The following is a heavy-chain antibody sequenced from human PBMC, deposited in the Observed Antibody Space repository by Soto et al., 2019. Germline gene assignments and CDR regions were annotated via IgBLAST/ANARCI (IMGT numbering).Heavy chain of an antibody. CDR1: GFTFRGDS. CDR3: ARDEAGDYVSYYYYYMDV. V-gene: IGHV3-11*01. D-gene: IGHD4-17*01. Sequence: VGSLRLSSAASGFTFRGDSKNLVRPAPGKGVEWVSYISSSGSTIYYADSVKGRFTISRDNAKNSLYLQMNSLRAEDTAVYYCARDEAGDYVSYYYYYMDVWGKGTTVTVSS. CDR2: ISSSGSTI. J-gene: IGHJ6*03.